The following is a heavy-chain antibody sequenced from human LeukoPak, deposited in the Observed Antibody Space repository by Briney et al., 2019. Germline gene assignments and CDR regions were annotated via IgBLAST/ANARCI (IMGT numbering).Heavy chain of an antibody. CDR3: ARDLGYYGET. Sequence: SETLSLTCTVSGGSISSGGYYWSWIRLHPGKGLEWIGYIYYSGSTYYNPSLKSRVTISVDTSKNQFSLKLSSVTAADTAVYYCARDLGYYGETWGQGTLVTVSS. V-gene: IGHV4-31*03. CDR1: GGSISSGGYY. J-gene: IGHJ5*02. CDR2: IYYSGST. D-gene: IGHD3-10*01.